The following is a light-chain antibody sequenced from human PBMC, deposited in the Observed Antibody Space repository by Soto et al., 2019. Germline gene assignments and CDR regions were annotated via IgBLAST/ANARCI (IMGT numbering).Light chain of an antibody. Sequence: DIQMTQSPPTLPASVGDRVTITCRASQSISSYLNWYQQKVGKAPKLMIYGASSLQSGVPSRVSGSGSGTHFALTIRSLQPEDFATYYCQQSYSTPWTFGQGTRVEIK. CDR3: QQSYSTPWT. CDR2: GAS. J-gene: IGKJ1*01. V-gene: IGKV1-39*01. CDR1: QSISSY.